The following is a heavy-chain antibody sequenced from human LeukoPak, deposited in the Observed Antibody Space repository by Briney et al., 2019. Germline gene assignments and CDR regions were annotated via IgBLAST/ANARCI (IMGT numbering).Heavy chain of an antibody. V-gene: IGHV4-59*08. CDR1: GGSISSYY. CDR2: IYYSGST. CDR3: ARCPYSTGWEYYYYYMDV. J-gene: IGHJ6*03. Sequence: SETLSLTCTVSGGSISSYYWSWIRQSPGKGLEWIGYIYYSGSTNYNPSLKSRVTISVDTSKNQFSLKLSSVTAADTAVYYCARCPYSTGWEYYYYYMDVWGKGTTVTVSS. D-gene: IGHD6-19*01.